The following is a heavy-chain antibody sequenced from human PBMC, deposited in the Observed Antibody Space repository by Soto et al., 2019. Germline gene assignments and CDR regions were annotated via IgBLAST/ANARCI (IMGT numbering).Heavy chain of an antibody. J-gene: IGHJ4*02. D-gene: IGHD3-3*01. CDR3: AKEKGTYYDFWSGYYTGIYFDY. V-gene: IGHV3-9*01. CDR1: GFTFDDYA. CDR2: ISWNSGSI. Sequence: EVQLVESGGGLVQPGRSLRLSCAASGFTFDDYAMHWVRQAPGKGLEWVSGISWNSGSIGYADAVKGRFTISRDNAKNSLYLQMNSLRAEDTALYYCAKEKGTYYDFWSGYYTGIYFDYWGQGTLVTVSS.